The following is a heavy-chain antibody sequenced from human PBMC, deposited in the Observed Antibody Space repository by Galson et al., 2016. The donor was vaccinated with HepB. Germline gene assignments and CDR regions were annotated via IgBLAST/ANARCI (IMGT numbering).Heavy chain of an antibody. J-gene: IGHJ3*02. CDR3: AGAFYYGSSGWGPAASDI. D-gene: IGHD3-22*01. Sequence: SLRLSCAASGFTFSDYAIHWVRQAPGRGLEWVAVISYQGSIKYYADSVKGRFAISRDNSKNTLYLQMNGLRVEDTAVYYCAGAFYYGSSGWGPAASDIWGQGTVVTVSS. CDR2: ISYQGSIK. V-gene: IGHV3-30*09. CDR1: GFTFSDYA.